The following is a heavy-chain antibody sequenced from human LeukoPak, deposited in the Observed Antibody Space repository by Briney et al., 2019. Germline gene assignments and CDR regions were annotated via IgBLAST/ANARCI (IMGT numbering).Heavy chain of an antibody. V-gene: IGHV3-33*01. CDR2: IWYDGSNK. Sequence: PGGSLRLSCAASGFTFSSYGMHWVRQAPGKGLEWVAVIWYDGSNKYYADSVKGLFTISRDNSKNTLYLQMNSLRAEDTAVYYCARDLSHYDSSGLRYWGQGTLVTVSS. J-gene: IGHJ4*02. CDR3: ARDLSHYDSSGLRY. D-gene: IGHD3-22*01. CDR1: GFTFSSYG.